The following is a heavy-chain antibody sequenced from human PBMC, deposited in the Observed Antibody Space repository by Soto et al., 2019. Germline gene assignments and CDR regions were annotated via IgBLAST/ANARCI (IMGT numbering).Heavy chain of an antibody. CDR3: AKDQGVCWSQIEY. Sequence: VQLLESGGGLVQPAGSLRLACSASGFTFSSYAMSWVRQAPGKGLEWVSGISASGYSTYYAASAKGRFTISRDNSKETFLLQMNSLRAEETAVYYCAKDQGVCWSQIEYGGRGTVVTVSS. CDR1: GFTFSSYA. CDR2: ISASGYST. D-gene: IGHD3-3*01. J-gene: IGHJ4*02. V-gene: IGHV3-23*01.